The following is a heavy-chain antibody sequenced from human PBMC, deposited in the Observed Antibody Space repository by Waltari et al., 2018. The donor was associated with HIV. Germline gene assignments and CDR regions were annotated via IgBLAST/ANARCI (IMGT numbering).Heavy chain of an antibody. CDR2: ISGNGGTR. CDR1: GLRFISSA. Sequence: EVQRVESGGGLVQSGGYLRVYCSGCGLRFISSAICGVRQGPGKGLEWVSVISGNGGTRSYADSVKGRFTISRDNSKNTLYLQMNSLRADDTAVYYCAKPQGGWELLGDFDMWGQGTMVAVSS. CDR3: AKPQGGWELLGDFDM. J-gene: IGHJ3*02. D-gene: IGHD1-26*01. V-gene: IGHV3-23*04.